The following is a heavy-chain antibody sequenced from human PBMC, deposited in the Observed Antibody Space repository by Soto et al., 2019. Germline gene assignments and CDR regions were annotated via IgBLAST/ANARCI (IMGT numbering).Heavy chain of an antibody. D-gene: IGHD6-19*01. CDR3: ARAREDSSGWFDH. Sequence: QVQLVQSGAEVRKPGASVKVSCKASGYIFSGNYLHWVRRAPGQGLEWMAWINAKNGATNYAQKFRDRATVTRDTSISTTYLELSGLTSDDTAVYYCARAREDSSGWFDHWGQGTQVTVSP. CDR2: INAKNGAT. CDR1: GYIFSGNY. J-gene: IGHJ5*02. V-gene: IGHV1-2*02.